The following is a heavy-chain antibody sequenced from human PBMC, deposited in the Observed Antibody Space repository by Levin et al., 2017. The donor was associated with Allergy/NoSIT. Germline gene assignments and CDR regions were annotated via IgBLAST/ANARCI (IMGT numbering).Heavy chain of an antibody. Sequence: GGSLRLSCAASGFTFSSYAMNWVRQAPGKGLEWVSIIIASGGSTYYADSVKGRFTIYRDNSKSTLYLQMNSLSAEDAAVYYCAKPGRGMVGASYFDYWGQGSLVTVSS. V-gene: IGHV3-23*01. CDR1: GFTFSSYA. CDR2: IIASGGST. CDR3: AKPGRGMVGASYFDY. D-gene: IGHD1-26*01. J-gene: IGHJ4*02.